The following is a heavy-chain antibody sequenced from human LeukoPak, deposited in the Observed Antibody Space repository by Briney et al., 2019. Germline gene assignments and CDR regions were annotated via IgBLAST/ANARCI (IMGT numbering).Heavy chain of an antibody. CDR3: AKSQGIAAAGTLGH. J-gene: IGHJ4*02. Sequence: ASVNVSCKASGGTFSSYAISWVRQAPGQGLEWMGRIIPILGIANYAQKFQGRVTITADKSTSTAYMELSSLRSEDTAVYYCAKSQGIAAAGTLGHWGQGTLVTVSS. CDR1: GGTFSSYA. D-gene: IGHD6-13*01. V-gene: IGHV1-69*04. CDR2: IIPILGIA.